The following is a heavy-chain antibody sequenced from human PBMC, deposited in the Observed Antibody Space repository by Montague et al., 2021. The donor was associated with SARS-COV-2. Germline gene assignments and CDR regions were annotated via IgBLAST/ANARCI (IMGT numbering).Heavy chain of an antibody. V-gene: IGHV4-39*01. CDR1: GGSITRNYY. D-gene: IGHD3-10*01. J-gene: IGHJ3*02. CDR3: ARPLVRGVPKAFDI. Sequence: SETLSLTCTVSGGSITRNYYWGWIRQPPGKGLEWVSNSYYSGTTXXNPXXXSRVTISVDASKNQFSLNLTSVTAADTAVYYCARPLVRGVPKAFDIWGQGALVIVSS. CDR2: SYYSGTT.